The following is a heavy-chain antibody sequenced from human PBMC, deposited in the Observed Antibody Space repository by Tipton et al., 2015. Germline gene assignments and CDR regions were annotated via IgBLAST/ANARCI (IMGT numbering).Heavy chain of an antibody. Sequence: QSGAEVKKPGASVKVSCKVSGDSFETYAFSWVRLAPGQGLEWLGGIIPIFATTNYAQKFQDRVTTTADSSAATAYMELSSRRADDTAIFYCGCGDYIVPVPAFSDYYYGTDVWGQGTPVTVPS. CDR1: GDSFETYA. CDR3: GCGDYIVPVPAFSDYYYGTDV. J-gene: IGHJ6*01. V-gene: IGHV1-69*01. CDR2: IIPIFATT. D-gene: IGHD2-2*01.